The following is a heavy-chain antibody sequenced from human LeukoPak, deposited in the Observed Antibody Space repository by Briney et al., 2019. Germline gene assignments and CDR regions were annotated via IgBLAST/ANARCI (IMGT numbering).Heavy chain of an antibody. V-gene: IGHV1-2*02. CDR2: INPNSGGT. CDR3: ARVGYDSSGSTDYFDY. CDR1: GYTFTGYY. D-gene: IGHD3-22*01. J-gene: IGHJ4*02. Sequence: GASVKLSCKASGYTFTGYYMHWVRQAPGQGLEWMGWINPNSGGTNYAQKFQGRVTMTRDTSISTAYMELSRLRSDDTAVYYCARVGYDSSGSTDYFDYWGQGTLVTVSS.